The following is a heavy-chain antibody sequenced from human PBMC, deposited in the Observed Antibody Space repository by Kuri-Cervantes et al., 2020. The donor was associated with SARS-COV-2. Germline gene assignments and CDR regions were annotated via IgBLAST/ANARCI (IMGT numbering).Heavy chain of an antibody. V-gene: IGHV4-4*07. J-gene: IGHJ4*02. CDR3: ARVNWGFDY. CDR2: IYTSGST. CDR1: NYSISSGYY. Sequence: SETLSLTCTVSNYSISSGYYWGWIRQPAGKGLEWIGRIYTSGSTNYNPSLKSRVTMSVDTSKNQFSLKLSSVTAADTAVYYCARVNWGFDYWGQGTLVTVSS. D-gene: IGHD7-27*01.